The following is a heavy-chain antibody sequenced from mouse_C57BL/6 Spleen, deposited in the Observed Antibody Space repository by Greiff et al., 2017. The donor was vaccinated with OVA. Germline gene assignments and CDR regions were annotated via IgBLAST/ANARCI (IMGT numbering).Heavy chain of an antibody. CDR1: GYSITSGYY. J-gene: IGHJ1*03. CDR3: ASNWDYWYFDV. V-gene: IGHV3-6*01. Sequence: EVKLVESGPGLVKPSQSLSLTCSVTGYSITSGYYWNWIRQFPGNKLEWMGYISYDGSNNYNPSLKNRISITRDTSKNQFFLKLNSVTTEDTATYYCASNWDYWYFDVWGTGTTVTVSS. D-gene: IGHD4-1*01. CDR2: ISYDGSN.